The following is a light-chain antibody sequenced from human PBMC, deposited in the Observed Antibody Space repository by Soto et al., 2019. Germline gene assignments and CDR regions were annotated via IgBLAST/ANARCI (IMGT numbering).Light chain of an antibody. CDR2: DAS. V-gene: IGKV3-15*01. Sequence: EIVVTQSPATLSVSPGERATLSCRASQSVSSSYLAWYQQKPGQAPRLLIYDASTRATVIPARFSGSGSGTEFTLTISSLQSEDFAVYYCQQYNDWPPITFGQGTRLEIK. CDR1: QSVSSSY. J-gene: IGKJ5*01. CDR3: QQYNDWPPIT.